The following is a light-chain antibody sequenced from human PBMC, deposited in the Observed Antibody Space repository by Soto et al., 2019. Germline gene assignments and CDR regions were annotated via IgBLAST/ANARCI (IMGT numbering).Light chain of an antibody. Sequence: QSALTQPASMSGSPGQSVTISCAGTSSDIGGYNYVSWYQHHPGTAPKLIIYDVSSRPSGVSLRFSASKSGNTASLTISGLQAEDEADYYCSSFSVASPLFGTGTKVTVL. V-gene: IGLV2-14*01. CDR3: SSFSVASPL. J-gene: IGLJ1*01. CDR1: SSDIGGYNY. CDR2: DVS.